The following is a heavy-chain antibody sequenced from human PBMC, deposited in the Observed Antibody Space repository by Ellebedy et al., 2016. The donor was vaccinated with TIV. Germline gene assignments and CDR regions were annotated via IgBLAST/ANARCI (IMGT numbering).Heavy chain of an antibody. CDR1: GGSISSGGYY. CDR2: IYYSGST. V-gene: IGHV4-61*08. J-gene: IGHJ4*02. D-gene: IGHD6-19*01. Sequence: SETLSLTXTVSGGSISSGGYYWSWIRQPPGKGLEWIGYIYYSGSTNYNPSLKSRVTISVDTSKNQFSLKLSSVTAADTAVYYCARESVAGTGGFDYWGQGTLVTVSS. CDR3: ARESVAGTGGFDY.